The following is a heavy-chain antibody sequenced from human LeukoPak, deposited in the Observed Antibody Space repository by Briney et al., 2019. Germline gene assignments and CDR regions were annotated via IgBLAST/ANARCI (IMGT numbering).Heavy chain of an antibody. CDR3: ARGRGGLYSSSWYVNFDY. J-gene: IGHJ4*02. CDR2: IYYSGST. CDR1: GGSISSDDYY. D-gene: IGHD6-13*01. V-gene: IGHV4-30-4*01. Sequence: PSETLSLTCTVSGGSISSDDYYWSWIRQPPGKGLEWIGYIYYSGSTYYNPSLKSRVTISVDTSKNQFSLKLSSVTAADTAVYYCARGRGGLYSSSWYVNFDYWGQGTLVTVSS.